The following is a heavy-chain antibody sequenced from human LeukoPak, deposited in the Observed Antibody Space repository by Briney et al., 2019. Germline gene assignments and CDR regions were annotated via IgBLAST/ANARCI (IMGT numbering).Heavy chain of an antibody. CDR1: GFTFSDHV. D-gene: IGHD3-22*01. V-gene: IGHV3-23*01. J-gene: IGHJ4*02. CDR2: VRASGVGT. CDR3: ARDTDYDSSGYYHS. Sequence: GGSLRLSCAASGFTFSDHVMSWVRQAPGKGLEWVSSVRASGVGTYYADSVKGRFTISRDNSKNTLYLQMNSLRAGDTAVYYCARDTDYDSSGYYHSWGQGTLVTVSS.